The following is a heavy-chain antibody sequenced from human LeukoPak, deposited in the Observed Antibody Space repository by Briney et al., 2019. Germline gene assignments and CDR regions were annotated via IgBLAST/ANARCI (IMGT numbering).Heavy chain of an antibody. CDR2: IYTSGST. J-gene: IGHJ3*02. V-gene: IGHV4-4*07. D-gene: IGHD6-19*01. Sequence: PSETPSLTCTVSGGSISSYYWSWIRQPAGKGLEWIGRIYTSGSTNYNPSLKSRVTMSVDTSKNQFSLKLSSVTAADTAVYYCARGGTYSSGWFDAFDIWGQGTMVTVSS. CDR3: ARGGTYSSGWFDAFDI. CDR1: GGSISSYY.